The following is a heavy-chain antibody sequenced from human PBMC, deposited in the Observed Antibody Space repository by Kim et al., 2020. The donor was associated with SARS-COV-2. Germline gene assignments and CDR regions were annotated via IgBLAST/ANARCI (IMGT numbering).Heavy chain of an antibody. CDR1: GGSISSGDYY. V-gene: IGHV4-30-4*01. CDR2: IYYSGST. Sequence: SETLSLTCTVSGGSISSGDYYWSWIRQPPGKGLEWIGYIYYSGSTYYNPSLKSRVTISVDTSKNQFSLKLSSVTAADTAVYYCARAPPLCSGGSCLYYYYYGMDVWGQGTTVTVSS. D-gene: IGHD2-15*01. CDR3: ARAPPLCSGGSCLYYYYYGMDV. J-gene: IGHJ6*02.